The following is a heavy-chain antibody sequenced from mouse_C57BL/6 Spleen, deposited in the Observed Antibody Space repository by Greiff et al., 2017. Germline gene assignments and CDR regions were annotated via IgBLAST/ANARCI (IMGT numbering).Heavy chain of an antibody. Sequence: QVQLQQSGAELVKPGASVKLSCKASGYTFTSYWMNWVKQRPGQGLEWIGMIHPNSGSTNYNEKFKSKATLTVDKSSSTAYMQLSSLTSEDSAVYYCARNNYGGDYWGQGTTLTVSS. CDR1: GYTFTSYW. CDR2: IHPNSGST. V-gene: IGHV1-64*01. D-gene: IGHD1-1*01. CDR3: ARNNYGGDY. J-gene: IGHJ2*01.